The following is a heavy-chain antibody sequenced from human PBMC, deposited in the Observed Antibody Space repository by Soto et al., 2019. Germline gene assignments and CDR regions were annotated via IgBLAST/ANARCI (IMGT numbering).Heavy chain of an antibody. CDR1: GYTFSAYY. V-gene: IGHV1-2*02. J-gene: IGHJ3*02. D-gene: IGHD1-26*01. CDR2: INPKSGGT. CDR3: ARDSGHYYRSDAFDK. Sequence: ASVKVSCKASGYTFSAYYIHWVRQAPGQGLEWMGWINPKSGGTSYSQKFQGRVTMTRDTSTSTVYMGLNSLRSEDTAVFYCARDSGHYYRSDAFDKWGQGTMVTVSS.